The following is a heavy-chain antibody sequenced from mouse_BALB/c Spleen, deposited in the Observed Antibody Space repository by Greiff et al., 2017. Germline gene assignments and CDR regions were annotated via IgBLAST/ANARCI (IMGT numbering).Heavy chain of an antibody. D-gene: IGHD2-14*01. V-gene: IGHV5-6-2*01. CDR1: GFTFSSYY. Sequence: EVMLVESGGGLVKLGGSLKLSCAASGFTFSSYYMSWVRQTPEKRLELVAAINSNGGSTYYPDTVKGRFTISRDNAKNTLYLQMSSLKSEDTALYYCARRGRYDYYFDYWGQGTTLTVSS. CDR2: INSNGGST. CDR3: ARRGRYDYYFDY. J-gene: IGHJ2*01.